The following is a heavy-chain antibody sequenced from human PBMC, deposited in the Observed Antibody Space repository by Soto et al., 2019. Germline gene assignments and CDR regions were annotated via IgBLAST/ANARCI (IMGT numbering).Heavy chain of an antibody. CDR2: IYYTGGT. Sequence: QVQLQESGPGLVEPSQTLSLICTVSGGSIGSTDSYWSWIRRPPGKGLEWIGYIYYTGGTCYNPSLKSRLTISLETSSNQFSLTLTSVTATDTGIYYCARGGSGWAQYFQHWATAPWSPSP. J-gene: IGHJ1*01. CDR1: GGSIGSTDSY. CDR3: ARGGSGWAQYFQH. D-gene: IGHD6-25*01. V-gene: IGHV4-30-4*08.